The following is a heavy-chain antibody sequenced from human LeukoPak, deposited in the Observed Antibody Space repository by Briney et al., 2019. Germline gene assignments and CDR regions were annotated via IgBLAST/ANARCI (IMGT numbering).Heavy chain of an antibody. V-gene: IGHV3-7*01. J-gene: IGHJ4*02. Sequence: GGSLRLSCAASGFTFSSYWMSWVRQAPGKGLEWVANIKQDGSEKYYVDSVKGRFTISRDNAKNSLYLQTNSLRAEDTAAYYCTRDLGSRVGATWGQGTLVTVSS. CDR3: TRDLGSRVGAT. D-gene: IGHD1-26*01. CDR2: IKQDGSEK. CDR1: GFTFSSYW.